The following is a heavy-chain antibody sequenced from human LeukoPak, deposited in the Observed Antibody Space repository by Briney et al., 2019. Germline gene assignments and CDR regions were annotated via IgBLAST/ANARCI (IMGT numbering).Heavy chain of an antibody. J-gene: IGHJ4*02. D-gene: IGHD5-12*01. CDR2: ISGSGRST. CDR3: AQDYSGYDLSAGY. Sequence: GGSLRLSCAASGFTISSHAMSWVRQAPGKGLEWVSVISGSGRSTYYADSVKGRFTISRDNSKHTLYLQMNSLRAEDTALYYCAQDYSGYDLSAGYWGQGTLVTVSS. V-gene: IGHV3-23*01. CDR1: GFTISSHA.